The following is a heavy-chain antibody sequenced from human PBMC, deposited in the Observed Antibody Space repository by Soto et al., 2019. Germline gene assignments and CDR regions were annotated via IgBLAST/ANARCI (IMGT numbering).Heavy chain of an antibody. CDR1: GFTVHDYT. CDR2: ISWDGGIT. Sequence: EGSLRLSCAASGFTVHDYTMHWVRQAPGKGLEWVSLISWDGGITYYADSVKGRFTISRDNSKNSLYLQMNSLRTEDTALYYCAKDIIAARHYYYYGLDVWGQGTPVNVS. D-gene: IGHD6-6*01. V-gene: IGHV3-43*01. CDR3: AKDIIAARHYYYYGLDV. J-gene: IGHJ6*02.